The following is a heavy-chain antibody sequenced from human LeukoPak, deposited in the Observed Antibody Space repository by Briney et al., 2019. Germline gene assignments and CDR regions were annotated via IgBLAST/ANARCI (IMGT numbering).Heavy chain of an antibody. D-gene: IGHD1-26*01. Sequence: SVKVSCKASGGTFSSYAISWVRQAPGQGLEWMGGIIPIFGTANYAQKFQGRVTITTDESTSTAYMELSSLRSEDTAVYYCARPLVVGAYDAFDIWGQGTMVTVSS. J-gene: IGHJ3*02. CDR2: IIPIFGTA. CDR1: GGTFSSYA. V-gene: IGHV1-69*05. CDR3: ARPLVVGAYDAFDI.